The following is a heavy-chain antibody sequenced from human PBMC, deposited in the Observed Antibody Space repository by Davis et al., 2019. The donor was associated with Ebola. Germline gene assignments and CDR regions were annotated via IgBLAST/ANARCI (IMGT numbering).Heavy chain of an antibody. CDR3: AREVNSGYERGFDY. J-gene: IGHJ4*02. CDR2: INPNSGGT. D-gene: IGHD5-12*01. CDR1: GYTFTGYY. V-gene: IGHV1-2*02. Sequence: ASVTVSCKASGYTFTGYYMHWVRQAPGQGLEWMGWINPNSGGTNYAQKFQGRVTMTRGTSISTAYMELSRLRSDDTAVYYCAREVNSGYERGFDYWGQGTLVTVSS.